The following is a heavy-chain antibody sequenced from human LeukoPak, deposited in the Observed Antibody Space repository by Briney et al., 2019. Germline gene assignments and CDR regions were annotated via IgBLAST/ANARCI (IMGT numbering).Heavy chain of an antibody. Sequence: GGSLRLSCAASGFTFSTYVMQWVRQAPGKGLECVSAITGDGGYTYYANSVKGRFTISRDNSKKTLYLQMGSLRADDMAVYYCARVSTNDRRNAFDIWGQGTMVTVSS. CDR3: ARVSTNDRRNAFDI. J-gene: IGHJ3*02. D-gene: IGHD2-8*01. CDR2: ITGDGGYT. CDR1: GFTFSTYV. V-gene: IGHV3-64*01.